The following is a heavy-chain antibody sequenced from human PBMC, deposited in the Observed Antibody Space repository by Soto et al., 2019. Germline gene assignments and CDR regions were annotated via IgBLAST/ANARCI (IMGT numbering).Heavy chain of an antibody. J-gene: IGHJ3*02. CDR3: ARVRGTYYDVLTADDAFDI. CDR2: INPSGGST. V-gene: IGHV1-46*03. D-gene: IGHD3-9*01. CDR1: GYTFTSYY. Sequence: ASVKVSCKASGYTFTSYYMHWVRQAPGQGLEWMGIINPSGGSTSYAQKFQGRVTMTRDTSTSTVYMELSSLRSEDTAVYYCARVRGTYYDVLTADDAFDIWGQGTMVTVSS.